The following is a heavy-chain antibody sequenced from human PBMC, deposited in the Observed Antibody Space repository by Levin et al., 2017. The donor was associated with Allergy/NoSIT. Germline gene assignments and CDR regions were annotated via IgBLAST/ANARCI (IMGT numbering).Heavy chain of an antibody. Sequence: GESLKISCKASGYTFTGYYMHWVRQAPGQGLEWMGWINPNSGGTNYAQKFQGRVTMTRDTSISTAYMELSRLRSDDTAVYYCASGAESIVVVPAALYFDYWGQGTLVTVSS. CDR1: GYTFTGYY. CDR2: INPNSGGT. D-gene: IGHD2-2*01. CDR3: ASGAESIVVVPAALYFDY. J-gene: IGHJ4*02. V-gene: IGHV1-2*02.